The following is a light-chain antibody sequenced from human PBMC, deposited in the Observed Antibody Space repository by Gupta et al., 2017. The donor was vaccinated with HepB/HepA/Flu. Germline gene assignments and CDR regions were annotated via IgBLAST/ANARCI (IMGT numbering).Light chain of an antibody. V-gene: IGLV3-19*01. CDR3: NSRDSSGNHVV. J-gene: IGLJ2*01. Sequence: SSELTQDPAVSVALGQTVRITCPGDSLRSYYESWYQQKPGQAPVLVIYGKNNRPSGIPDRFSGSSSGNTASLTITWAQAEDEADYYCNSRDSSGNHVVFGGGTKLTVL. CDR1: SLRSYY. CDR2: GKN.